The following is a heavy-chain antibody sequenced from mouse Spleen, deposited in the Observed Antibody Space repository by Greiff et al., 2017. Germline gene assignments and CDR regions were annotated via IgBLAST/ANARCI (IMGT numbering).Heavy chain of an antibody. D-gene: IGHD4-1*01. CDR1: GYAFSSYW. Sequence: VQLQQSGAELVKPGASVKISCKASGYAFSSYWMNWVKQRPGKGLEWIGQIYPGDGGTNYNEKFKGKATLTADKSSSTAYMQLSSLTSDDSAVYFCARSTNWVFDYWGQGTTLTVSS. CDR3: ARSTNWVFDY. J-gene: IGHJ2*01. V-gene: IGHV1-80*01. CDR2: IYPGDGGT.